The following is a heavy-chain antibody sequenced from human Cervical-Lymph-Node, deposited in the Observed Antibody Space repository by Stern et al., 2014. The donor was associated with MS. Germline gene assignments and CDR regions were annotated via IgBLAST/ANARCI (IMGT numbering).Heavy chain of an antibody. CDR1: GFIFSKAW. CDR2: IKPKTDDGTT. J-gene: IGHJ5*02. Sequence: EDQLEESGGGLVKPGGSLRLSCAASGFIFSKAWMTWVRQDPGKGLEWVGRIKPKTDDGTTNYSTTVQGRFTISRDHSKNILFLHMSSLKTEDTALYYCTTDEVANFAHWGQGTLVTVSS. V-gene: IGHV3-15*01. CDR3: TTDEVANFAH.